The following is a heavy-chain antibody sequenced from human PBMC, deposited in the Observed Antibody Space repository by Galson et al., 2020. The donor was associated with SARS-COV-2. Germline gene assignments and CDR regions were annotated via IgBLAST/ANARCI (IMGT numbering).Heavy chain of an antibody. D-gene: IGHD3-3*01. CDR3: ARDSLSGITIFGVVIFFDY. J-gene: IGHJ4*02. Sequence: GESLKISCAASGFTFSSFSMNWVRQAPGKGLEWVSSISSSSSYIYYADSVKGRFTISRDNAKNSLYLQMNSLRAEDTAVYYCARDSLSGITIFGVVIFFDYWGQGTLVTVSS. CDR2: ISSSSSYI. V-gene: IGHV3-21*01. CDR1: GFTFSSFS.